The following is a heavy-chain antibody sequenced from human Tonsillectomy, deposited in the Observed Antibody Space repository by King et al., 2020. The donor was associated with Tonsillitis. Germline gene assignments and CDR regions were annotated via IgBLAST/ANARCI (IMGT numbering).Heavy chain of an antibody. J-gene: IGHJ3*02. CDR3: ARHSERYYYDSAGTKRGNAFDI. Sequence: QLVQSGAEVKKPGSSVKVSCEASGGTFSNYAFSWVRQAPGQGLEWIGGILPTFCTKNYAYKFQGRVPITADEPTSTVNMGLSSLRSEDTALYYCARHSERYYYDSAGTKRGNAFDIWGQGTLVTVSS. CDR1: GGTFSNYA. CDR2: ILPTFCTK. V-gene: IGHV1-69*01. D-gene: IGHD3-22*01.